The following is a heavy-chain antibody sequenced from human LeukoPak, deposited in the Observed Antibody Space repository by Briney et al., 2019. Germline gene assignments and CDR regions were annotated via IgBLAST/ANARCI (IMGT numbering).Heavy chain of an antibody. CDR3: ARTIKETFGELLLPLNWFDP. CDR1: GGSTSSSSFY. J-gene: IGHJ5*02. CDR2: IYYSGST. V-gene: IGHV4-39*01. Sequence: SETLSLTCTVSGGSTSSSSFYWGWIRQPPGKGLEWIGSIYYSGSTYYNPSLKSRVTISVDTSRNQFSLKLTSVTAADMAMYYCARTIKETFGELLLPLNWFDPWGQGTLVTVSS. D-gene: IGHD3-10*01.